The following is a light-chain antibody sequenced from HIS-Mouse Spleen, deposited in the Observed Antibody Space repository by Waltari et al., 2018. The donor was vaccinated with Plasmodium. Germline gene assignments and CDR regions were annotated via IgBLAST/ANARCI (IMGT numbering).Light chain of an antibody. Sequence: QSALTQPRSVSGSPGPSVTISCTGTSSDVGGYTYFSCDQQPPGKTPKLLIYDVSTRPSVVPDRCSGSKSCNTASLTISGLQAEDEADYYCCSYAGSYTWVFGGGTKLTVL. CDR3: CSYAGSYTWV. CDR1: SSDVGGYTY. V-gene: IGLV2-11*01. CDR2: DVS. J-gene: IGLJ3*02.